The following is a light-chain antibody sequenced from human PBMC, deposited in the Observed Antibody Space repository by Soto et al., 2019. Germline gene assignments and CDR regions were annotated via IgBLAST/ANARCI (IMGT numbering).Light chain of an antibody. Sequence: QSALTQPPSLSGTPGQRVTISCSGSSSNIAGNTVHWYQHLPGTAPKLLISGNSNRPSGVPDRFSGSKSGTSASLAITGLQAEDEADYYCQSYDSSLSGSYVFGTGTKVTVL. V-gene: IGLV1-40*01. CDR3: QSYDSSLSGSYV. CDR1: SSNIAGNT. CDR2: GNS. J-gene: IGLJ1*01.